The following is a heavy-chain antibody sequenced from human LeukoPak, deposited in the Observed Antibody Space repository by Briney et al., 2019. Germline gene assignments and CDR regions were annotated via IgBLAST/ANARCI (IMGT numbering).Heavy chain of an antibody. Sequence: GGSLRLSCAASGFTFDDYAMHWVRQAPGKDLEWVSGSSWNSGSIGYADSVKGRFTISRDNAKNSLYLQMNSLRAEDTALYYCAKANLHYYDSSGYDYWGQGTLVTVSS. CDR1: GFTFDDYA. V-gene: IGHV3-9*01. J-gene: IGHJ4*02. CDR3: AKANLHYYDSSGYDY. CDR2: SSWNSGSI. D-gene: IGHD3-22*01.